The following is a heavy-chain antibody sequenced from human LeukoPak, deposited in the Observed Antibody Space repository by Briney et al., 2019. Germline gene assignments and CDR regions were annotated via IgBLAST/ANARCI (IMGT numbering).Heavy chain of an antibody. J-gene: IGHJ4*02. V-gene: IGHV4-34*01. CDR2: INHSGST. D-gene: IGHD3-22*01. CDR3: ARGRTYAYYYDSSGYSRWVY. CDR1: GGSFSGYY. Sequence: PSETLSLTCAVYGGSFSGYYWSWIRQPPGKGLEWIGEINHSGSTNYNPSLKSRVTISIDTSKNQFSLKLSSVTAADTAVYYCARGRTYAYYYDSSGYSRWVYWGQGTLVTVSS.